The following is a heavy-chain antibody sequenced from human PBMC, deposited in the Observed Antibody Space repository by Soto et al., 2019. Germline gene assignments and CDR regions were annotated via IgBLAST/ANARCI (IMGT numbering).Heavy chain of an antibody. CDR2: IVPIFGTT. Sequence: ASVKVSCKASGGTFRRYSISWVRQAPGQGLEWMGGIVPIFGTTNYAQKFQGRVTITAEESTSTSYMELRSLRSEDTAVYYCARDYWDYYYDSSGPTPGYWGQGTLVTVS. CDR3: ARDYWDYYYDSSGPTPGY. J-gene: IGHJ4*02. CDR1: GGTFRRYS. D-gene: IGHD3-22*01. V-gene: IGHV1-69*13.